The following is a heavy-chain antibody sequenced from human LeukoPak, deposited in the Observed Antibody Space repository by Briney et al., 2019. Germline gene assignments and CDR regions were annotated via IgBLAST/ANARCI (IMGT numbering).Heavy chain of an antibody. CDR2: FDPEDGET. D-gene: IGHD3-10*01. J-gene: IGHJ6*03. Sequence: GASVKVSCKASGYTLTELSMHWVRQAPGKGLEWMGGFDPEDGETIYAQKFQGRVTMTEDTSTDTAYMELSSLRSEDTAVYYCATAVDYYGSGSYGYMDVWGKGTTVTVSS. CDR3: ATAVDYYGSGSYGYMDV. V-gene: IGHV1-24*01. CDR1: GYTLTELS.